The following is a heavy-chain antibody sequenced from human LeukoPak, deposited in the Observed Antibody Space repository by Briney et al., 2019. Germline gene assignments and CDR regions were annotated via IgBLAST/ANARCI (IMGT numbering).Heavy chain of an antibody. D-gene: IGHD3-22*01. CDR3: ARDPDSSGCHDY. V-gene: IGHV3-7*01. J-gene: IGHJ4*02. Sequence: GGSLRLSCAASGFTSSSYALNWVRQAPGKGLEWVANIKQDGSEKYYVDSVKGRFTISRDNAKNSLYLQMNSLRAEDTAVYYCARDPDSSGCHDYWGQGTLVTVSS. CDR1: GFTSSSYA. CDR2: IKQDGSEK.